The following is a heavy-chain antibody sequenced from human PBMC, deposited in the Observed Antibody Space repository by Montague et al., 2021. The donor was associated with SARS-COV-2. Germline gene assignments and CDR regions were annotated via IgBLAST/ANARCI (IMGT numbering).Heavy chain of an antibody. D-gene: IGHD3-10*01. V-gene: IGHV4-39*01. CDR3: ARPLVRGVPKAFDI. CDR2: IYYSGTT. J-gene: IGHJ3*02. CDR1: GGSITRNYY. Sequence: SETPSLTCTVSGGSITRNYYWGWIRQPPGKGLEWVGNIYYSGTTFINPSLESRVTISVDASKNQFSLHLTSVTAADTAVYYCARPLVRGVPKAFDIWGQGALVIVSS.